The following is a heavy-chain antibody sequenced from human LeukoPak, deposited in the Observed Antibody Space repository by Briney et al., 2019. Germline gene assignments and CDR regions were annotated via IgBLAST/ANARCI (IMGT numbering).Heavy chain of an antibody. D-gene: IGHD2-15*01. V-gene: IGHV3-64D*09. CDR2: ISDSGGST. CDR3: VRGYSFGPYGMDV. CDR1: GFPFSSYA. Sequence: GGSLRLSCSASGFPFSSYAMHWVRQAPGKGLEYVSAISDSGGSTYYADSVKGRSTISRDNSKNTLYLQMSSLRAEDTAVYFCVRGYSFGPYGMDVWGQGTTVTVSS. J-gene: IGHJ6*02.